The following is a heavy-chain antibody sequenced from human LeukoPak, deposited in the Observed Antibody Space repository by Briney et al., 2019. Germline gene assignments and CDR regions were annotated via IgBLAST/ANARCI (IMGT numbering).Heavy chain of an antibody. CDR3: ARGDYDFWSGFVDY. CDR1: GFTFSDYV. CDR2: ISGSGDNT. V-gene: IGHV3-23*01. D-gene: IGHD3-3*01. J-gene: IGHJ4*02. Sequence: SGGSLRLSCAASGFTFSDYVMSWVRQAPGKGLEWVSAISGSGDNTNYADSVKGRFTISRDNSKNTLYLQMNSLRAEDTAVYYCARGDYDFWSGFVDYWGQGTLVTVSS.